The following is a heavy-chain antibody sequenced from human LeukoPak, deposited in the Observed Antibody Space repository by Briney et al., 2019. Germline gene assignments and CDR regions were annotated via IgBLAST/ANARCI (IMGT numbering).Heavy chain of an antibody. CDR1: GGSISSSNYY. CDR3: ARLQASGATYPDY. J-gene: IGHJ4*02. D-gene: IGHD5-24*01. Sequence: SETLSLTCTVSGGSISSSNYYWGWIRQPPGKGLEWIGSIYYSGTIYYKPSLKSRVTISVDTSKNQFSLKLSSVTAADTAVYYCARLQASGATYPDYWGQGILVTVSS. CDR2: IYYSGTI. V-gene: IGHV4-39*07.